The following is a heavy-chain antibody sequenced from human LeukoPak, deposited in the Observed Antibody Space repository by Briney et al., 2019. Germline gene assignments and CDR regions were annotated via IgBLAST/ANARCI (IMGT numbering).Heavy chain of an antibody. D-gene: IGHD5-12*01. CDR2: TTAYNGET. CDR1: GCTFDSYG. V-gene: IGHV1-18*01. CDR3: ARGGATTAIDY. J-gene: IGHJ4*02. Sequence: VKVSCXPSGCTFDSYGITWVRQAPGQGLEWLGWTTAYNGETYYAQNLQGRVTLTTEKATSTAYMGLRSLRSDDTAVYYCARGGATTAIDYWGQGTLVTVSS.